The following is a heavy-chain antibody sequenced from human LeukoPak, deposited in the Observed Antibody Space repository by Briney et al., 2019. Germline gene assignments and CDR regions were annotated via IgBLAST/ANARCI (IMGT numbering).Heavy chain of an antibody. V-gene: IGHV3-23*01. D-gene: IGHD3-10*01. CDR2: FSGSGGRT. CDR1: GFTFSSYA. Sequence: GVSLRLSCAASGFTFSSYAMSWVRQAPGKGLEWVSVFSGSGGRTYYADSVKGRFTISRDNSKNTLYLQMNSLRAEDTAVYYCARETYYYGSGSYCYFDYWGQGTLVTVSS. CDR3: ARETYYYGSGSYCYFDY. J-gene: IGHJ4*02.